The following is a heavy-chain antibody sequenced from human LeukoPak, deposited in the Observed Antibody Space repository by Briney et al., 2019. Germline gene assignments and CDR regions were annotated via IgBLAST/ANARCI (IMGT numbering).Heavy chain of an antibody. Sequence: GGSLRLSCAASGFTFSSYAMHWVRQAPGKGLEWVANIKQDGSEKYYVDSVKGRFTISRDNAKNSLYLQMNSLRAEDTAVYYCASYGDYGTIDYWGQGTLVTVSS. V-gene: IGHV3-7*01. CDR2: IKQDGSEK. CDR1: GFTFSSYA. CDR3: ASYGDYGTIDY. D-gene: IGHD4-17*01. J-gene: IGHJ4*02.